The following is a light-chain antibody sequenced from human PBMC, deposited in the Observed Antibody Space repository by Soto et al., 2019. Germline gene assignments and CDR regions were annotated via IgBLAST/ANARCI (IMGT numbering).Light chain of an antibody. J-gene: IGLJ3*02. Sequence: QSVLTQPPSASGTPGQRVTISCSGSSSNIGSNILNWYRQVPGTAPKLLIYNNVHRPSGVPDRFSGSKSGASGSLAISGLQLEDEADYYCSAWDGSPNGLVFGGGTKLTVL. CDR3: SAWDGSPNGLV. CDR2: NNV. CDR1: SSNIGSNI. V-gene: IGLV1-44*01.